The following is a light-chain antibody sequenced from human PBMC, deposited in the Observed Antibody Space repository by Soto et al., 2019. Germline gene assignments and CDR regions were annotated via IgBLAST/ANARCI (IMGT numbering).Light chain of an antibody. V-gene: IGKV2-28*01. CDR1: QSLLHSNGYNY. CDR2: LGS. J-gene: IGKJ1*01. Sequence: DIVMTQSPLSLPVTPGEPASISCRSSQSLLHSNGYNYLDWYLQKPGQSPPLLIYLGSNRASGVTARLSGSGSGQDFTLKISREEAEDVGVYYCMQALQTPSFGQGTKVEIK. CDR3: MQALQTPS.